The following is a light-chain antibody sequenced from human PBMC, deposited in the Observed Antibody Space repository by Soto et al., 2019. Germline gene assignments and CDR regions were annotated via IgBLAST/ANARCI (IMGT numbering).Light chain of an antibody. J-gene: IGKJ4*01. CDR2: AAS. CDR3: QQLLSYPLT. V-gene: IGKV1-9*01. CDR1: QGIRNY. Sequence: IQLTQSPSSLSASVGDRVTITSRASQGIRNYLAWYQQKPGKAPNLLIFAASTLHSGVPSRFSGSGSETDFTLIISNLQPDDSATYFCQQLLSYPLTFGGGTKVDIK.